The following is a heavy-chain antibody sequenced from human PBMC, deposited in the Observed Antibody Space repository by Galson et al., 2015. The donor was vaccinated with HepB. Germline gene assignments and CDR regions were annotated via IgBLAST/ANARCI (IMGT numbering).Heavy chain of an antibody. Sequence: SLRLSCAASGFAFSRYGIHWVRQAPGKGLEWVALIWSNGNKEIYADSVKGRFTISRDNSRNIVFLQMNSLRAEDTAVYFCAKDHSGEGWFDPWGQGALVTVSS. CDR2: IWSNGNKE. CDR3: AKDHSGEGWFDP. D-gene: IGHD6-19*01. V-gene: IGHV3-33*06. J-gene: IGHJ5*02. CDR1: GFAFSRYG.